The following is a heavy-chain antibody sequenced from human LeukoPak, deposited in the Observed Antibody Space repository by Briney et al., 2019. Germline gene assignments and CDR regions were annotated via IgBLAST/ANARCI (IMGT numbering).Heavy chain of an antibody. J-gene: IGHJ5*02. CDR2: IYYSGST. Sequence: PSETLSLTCTVSGGSISSSSYYWGWIRQPPGKGLEWIGSIYYSGSTYYNPSLKSRVTISVDTSKNQFSLKLSSVTAADTAVYYSARDVLNWNYPNWFDPWGQGTLVTVSS. CDR1: GGSISSSSYY. CDR3: ARDVLNWNYPNWFDP. V-gene: IGHV4-39*07. D-gene: IGHD1-7*01.